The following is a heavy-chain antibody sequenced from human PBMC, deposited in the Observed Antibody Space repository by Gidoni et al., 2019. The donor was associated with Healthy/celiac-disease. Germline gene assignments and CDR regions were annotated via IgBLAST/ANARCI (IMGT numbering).Heavy chain of an antibody. CDR2: IYYSGST. CDR1: GGSLSSSSSY. J-gene: IGHJ3*02. V-gene: IGHV4-39*01. D-gene: IGHD3-9*01. Sequence: LPLQESGSGLVKTSETLSLTRFVSGGSLSSSSSYWGWNSQHPGKGLEWIGSIYYSGSTFYSPSLKSRVTISVDTSKNQFALKLGSVTAADTAVYYCASILRYFDFDAFDIWGQGTMVTVSS. CDR3: ASILRYFDFDAFDI.